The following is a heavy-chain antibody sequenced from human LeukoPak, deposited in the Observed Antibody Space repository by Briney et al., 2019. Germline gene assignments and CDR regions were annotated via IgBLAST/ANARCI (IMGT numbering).Heavy chain of an antibody. CDR2: INVSGGST. CDR3: AKYVSARGPPYALDV. CDR1: EFTFCSYA. Sequence: GGSLRLSSAHPEFTFCSYAMQWVRPAPGKGVERGSRINVSGGSTWYADSVKGRFAISRDNSKNTLYLQMNRLRAEDTAVYYCAKYVSARGPPYALDVWGQGTTVTVSS. J-gene: IGHJ6*02. D-gene: IGHD2/OR15-2a*01. V-gene: IGHV3-23*01.